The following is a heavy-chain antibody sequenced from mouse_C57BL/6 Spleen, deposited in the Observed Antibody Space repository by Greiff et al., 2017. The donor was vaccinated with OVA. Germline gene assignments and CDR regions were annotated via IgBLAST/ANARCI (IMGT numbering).Heavy chain of an antibody. D-gene: IGHD4-1*01. Sequence: QVQLQQPGAELVKPGASVKLSCKASGYTFTSYWMHWVKQRPGQGLEWIGMIHPNSGSTTYTEKFKSKDTLTVDKSSSTAYMQLSSLTSDDSAVYYCERGTGTDYWGQGTTLTVSS. CDR2: IHPNSGST. V-gene: IGHV1-64*01. CDR1: GYTFTSYW. CDR3: ERGTGTDY. J-gene: IGHJ2*01.